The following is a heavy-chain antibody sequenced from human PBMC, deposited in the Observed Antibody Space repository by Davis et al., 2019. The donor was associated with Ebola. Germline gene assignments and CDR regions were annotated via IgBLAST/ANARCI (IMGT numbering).Heavy chain of an antibody. CDR1: GGSVSSGSYY. CDR2: IYYSGST. J-gene: IGHJ3*02. CDR3: ARVGLRYFDWFWVGDAFDI. V-gene: IGHV4-61*01. Sequence: SETLSLTCTVSGGSVSSGSYYWSWIRQPPGKGLEWIGYIYYSGSTNYNPSLKSRVTISVDTSKNQFSLKLSSVTAADTAVYYCARVGLRYFDWFWVGDAFDIWGQGTMVTVSS. D-gene: IGHD3-9*01.